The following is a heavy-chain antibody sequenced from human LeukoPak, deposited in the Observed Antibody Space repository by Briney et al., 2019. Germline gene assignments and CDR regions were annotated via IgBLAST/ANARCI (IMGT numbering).Heavy chain of an antibody. D-gene: IGHD3-10*01. Sequence: SETLSLTCTVSDGSISGYSWSWIRQPPGKGLEWIGSIYYSGSTYYNPSLKSRVTISVDTSKNQFSLKLSSVTAADTAAYYCASTHYYGSGSYYNEKFFDYWGQGTLVTVSS. CDR3: ASTHYYGSGSYYNEKFFDY. V-gene: IGHV4-39*07. CDR1: DGSISGYS. J-gene: IGHJ4*02. CDR2: IYYSGST.